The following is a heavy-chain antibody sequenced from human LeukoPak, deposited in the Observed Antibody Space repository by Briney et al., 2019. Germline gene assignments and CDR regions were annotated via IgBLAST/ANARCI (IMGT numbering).Heavy chain of an antibody. Sequence: SETLSLTCTVSGGSISPYYWSWIRQPPGKGLDRMGYIYYSGSTNYNPTLTSQGSISVDRSKNQFSLELSSVTAADTAVYYCARDDYGSGSYYPLDYWGQGTLVSVSS. J-gene: IGHJ4*02. V-gene: IGHV4-59*01. CDR1: GGSISPYY. CDR2: IYYSGST. CDR3: ARDDYGSGSYYPLDY. D-gene: IGHD3-10*01.